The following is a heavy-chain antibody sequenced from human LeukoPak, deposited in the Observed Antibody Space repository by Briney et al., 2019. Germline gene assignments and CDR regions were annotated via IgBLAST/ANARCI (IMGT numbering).Heavy chain of an antibody. J-gene: IGHJ4*02. CDR2: MYSAGNT. Sequence: GGSLRLSCAASGFTFSSDFMSWVRQAPGKGLEWVSIMYSAGNTYYADSVEGRFIISRDTSKNMLYLQMNSLTAEDTAIYYCTRNGPGGYYFDSWGQGTLVTVSS. CDR3: TRNGPGGYYFDS. D-gene: IGHD3-16*01. V-gene: IGHV3-53*01. CDR1: GFTFSSDF.